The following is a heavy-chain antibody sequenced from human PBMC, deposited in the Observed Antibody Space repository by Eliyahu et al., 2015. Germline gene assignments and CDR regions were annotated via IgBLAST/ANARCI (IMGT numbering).Heavy chain of an antibody. J-gene: IGHJ6*01. CDR2: IKSKGGGETA. CDR1: GFRFIDAF. Sequence: EVQLVESGGGLVXXGGSLRLFCVASGFRFIDAFMNWVRQAPGKGLEWVGRIKSKGGGETADYAAPVKGRFTMSRDDSKSTLYLQMNSLMTEDTAVYYWVWDWSFYYY. CDR3: VWDWSFYYY. V-gene: IGHV3-15*07. D-gene: IGHD1-26*01.